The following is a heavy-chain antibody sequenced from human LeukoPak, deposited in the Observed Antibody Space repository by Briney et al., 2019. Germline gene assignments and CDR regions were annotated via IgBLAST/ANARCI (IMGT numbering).Heavy chain of an antibody. CDR2: ISGSGGST. D-gene: IGHD7-27*01. J-gene: IGHJ4*02. CDR3: AKGQGPGADFDY. Sequence: GGSLRLSCAASGFTFSSYAMSWVRQAPGKGLEWVSAISGSGGSTYYADSVKGRFTISRDNSKNTVFLQMNSLRAEDTALYYCAKGQGPGADFDYWGQGTLVTVSS. V-gene: IGHV3-23*01. CDR1: GFTFSSYA.